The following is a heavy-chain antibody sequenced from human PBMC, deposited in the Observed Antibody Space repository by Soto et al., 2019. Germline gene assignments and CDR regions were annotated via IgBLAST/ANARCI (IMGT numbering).Heavy chain of an antibody. Sequence: PGVSLRLSCAASGFTFDDYGMSWVRQAPGKGLEWVSGINWNGGSTGYADSVKGRFTISRDNAKNSLYLQMNSLRAEDTALYYCARTPGGSPSSSAFDIWGQGTMVTVSS. CDR1: GFTFDDYG. CDR2: INWNGGST. J-gene: IGHJ3*02. D-gene: IGHD3-16*01. CDR3: ARTPGGSPSSSAFDI. V-gene: IGHV3-20*04.